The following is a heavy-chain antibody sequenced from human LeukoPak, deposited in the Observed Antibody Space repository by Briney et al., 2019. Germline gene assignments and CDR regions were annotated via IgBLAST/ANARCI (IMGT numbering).Heavy chain of an antibody. J-gene: IGHJ6*03. V-gene: IGHV1-69*05. CDR2: INPIFGTA. Sequence: ASVKVSCKASGGTFSSYAISWVRQAPGQGLEWMGGINPIFGTANYAQKFQGRVTITTDESTSTAYMELSSLRSEDTAVYYCATAYYYYYYMDVWGKGTTVTVSS. CDR3: ATAYYYYYYMDV. CDR1: GGTFSSYA.